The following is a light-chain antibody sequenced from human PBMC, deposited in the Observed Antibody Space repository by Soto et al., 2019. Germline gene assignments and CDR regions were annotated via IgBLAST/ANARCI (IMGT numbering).Light chain of an antibody. CDR1: QSISSH. V-gene: IGKV3-11*01. J-gene: IGKJ4*01. CDR3: QQRINWPLT. Sequence: EIVLTQSPATLSLSPGERATLSCRASQSISSHLAWYQQKPGQAPRLLIYGASNRATGIPARFSGSGSGTDFTLTISSLEPEDFAVDYCQQRINWPLTFGGGTKVEIK. CDR2: GAS.